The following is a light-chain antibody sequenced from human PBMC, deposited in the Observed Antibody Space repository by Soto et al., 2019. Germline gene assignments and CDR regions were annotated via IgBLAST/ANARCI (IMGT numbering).Light chain of an antibody. V-gene: IGLV2-8*01. J-gene: IGLJ1*01. CDR2: DVS. CDR1: SSDVGGYDF. CDR3: SSFVGGNIYV. Sequence: QSALTQPPSASGSPGQSVTISCTGTSSDVGGYDFVAWHQQHPGKAPRLMIYDVSKRPSGVPDRFSGSKSGYTAFLTVSGLQAEDEADYYCSSFVGGNIYVFGTGTKVTVL.